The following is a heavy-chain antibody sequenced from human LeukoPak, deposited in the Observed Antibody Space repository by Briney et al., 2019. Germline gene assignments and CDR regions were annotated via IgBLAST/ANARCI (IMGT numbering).Heavy chain of an antibody. J-gene: IGHJ4*02. CDR3: AKDANWIFDY. D-gene: IGHD1-1*01. CDR2: IRYDGSNK. Sequence: PGGSLRLSCAASGFTFSSCGMHWVRQAPGKGLEWVAFIRYDGSNKYYADSVKGRFTISRDNSKNTLYLQMNSLRAEDTAVYYCAKDANWIFDYWGQGTLVTVSS. CDR1: GFTFSSCG. V-gene: IGHV3-30*02.